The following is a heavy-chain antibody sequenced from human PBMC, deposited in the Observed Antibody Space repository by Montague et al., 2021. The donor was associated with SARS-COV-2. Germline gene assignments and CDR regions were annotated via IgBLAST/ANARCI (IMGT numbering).Heavy chain of an antibody. CDR2: IYWDDDK. Sequence: PALVKPTQTLTLTCTFSGFSLSTSGVGVGWIRQPPGKALEWLALIYWDDDKRYSPSLKSRLTITKDTSKNQVVLTMTNMDPVDTATYYCARRRTTLTNTWFDPWGQGTLVTVSS. J-gene: IGHJ5*02. CDR1: GFSLSTSGVG. V-gene: IGHV2-5*02. D-gene: IGHD2/OR15-2a*01. CDR3: ARRRTTLTNTWFDP.